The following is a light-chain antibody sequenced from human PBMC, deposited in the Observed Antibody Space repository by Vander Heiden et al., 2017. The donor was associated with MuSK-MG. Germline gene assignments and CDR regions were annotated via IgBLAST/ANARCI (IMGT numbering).Light chain of an antibody. V-gene: IGKV1-33*01. Sequence: DIQMTQSPSSLSASVGDRVTITCQTSQDISNYLNWYQQKPGKAPKFLIYDASNLETGVPSRFSGSGSGTDFTFTISSLQPEDIATYYCQQYENFPLTFGQGTRLEIK. J-gene: IGKJ5*01. CDR1: QDISNY. CDR2: DAS. CDR3: QQYENFPLT.